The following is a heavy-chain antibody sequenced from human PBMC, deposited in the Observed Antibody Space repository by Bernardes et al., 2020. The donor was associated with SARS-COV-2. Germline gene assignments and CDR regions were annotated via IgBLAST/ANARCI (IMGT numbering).Heavy chain of an antibody. D-gene: IGHD3-9*01. CDR2: INESGST. Sequence: SETLSLTCSVYGATFTAYYWMWIRQAPGKGLEWIGEINESGSTNYNPSLRSRVTISIDTSKDQFSLKLTSVIAADTAIYYCASARKYNMLTDSWDYFLDNWGQGTLVTVSS. CDR1: GATFTAYY. J-gene: IGHJ4*02. V-gene: IGHV4-34*01. CDR3: ASARKYNMLTDSWDYFLDN.